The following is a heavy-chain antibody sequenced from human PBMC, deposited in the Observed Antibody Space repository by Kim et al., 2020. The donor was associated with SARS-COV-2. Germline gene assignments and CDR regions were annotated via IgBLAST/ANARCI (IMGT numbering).Heavy chain of an antibody. CDR1: GFTFDDYA. V-gene: IGHV3-9*01. CDR3: AKGSQAGRRGVLFDY. Sequence: GGSLRLSCAASGFTFDDYAMHWVRQAPGKGLEWVSGISWNSGSIGYADSVKGRFTISRDNAKNSLYLQMNSLRAEDTALYYCAKGSQAGRRGVLFDYWGQGTLVTVSS. J-gene: IGHJ4*02. CDR2: ISWNSGSI.